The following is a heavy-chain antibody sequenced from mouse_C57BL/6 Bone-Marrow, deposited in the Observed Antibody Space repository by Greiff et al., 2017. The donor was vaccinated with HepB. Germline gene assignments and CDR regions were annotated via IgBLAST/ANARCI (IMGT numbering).Heavy chain of an antibody. CDR2: IRSKSSNYAT. CDR1: GFTFNTYA. J-gene: IGHJ3*01. Sequence: GGGLVQPKGSLTLSCAASGFTFNTYAMHRVRQAPGKGLEWVARIRSKSSNYATYYADSVKDRFTISRDDSQSMLYLQMNNLKTEDTAMYYCVRQLRSAWFAYWGQVTLVTVSA. D-gene: IGHD3-2*02. CDR3: VRQLRSAWFAY. V-gene: IGHV10-3*01.